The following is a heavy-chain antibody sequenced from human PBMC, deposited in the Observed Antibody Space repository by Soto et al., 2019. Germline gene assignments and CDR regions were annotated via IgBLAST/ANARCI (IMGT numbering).Heavy chain of an antibody. CDR2: IHSDGSST. CDR3: ARGDRGAFDL. V-gene: IGHV3-74*03. J-gene: IGHJ3*01. Sequence: EVQLVECGGGLVQPGESLRLACAASGFTFSYYWMHWVRQAPGKGLVWVSRIHSDGSSTTYADSVKGRFTISRDNAMNTVYLQMNSLRAEDTAVYYCARGDRGAFDLWGQGTVVIVSS. CDR1: GFTFSYYW. D-gene: IGHD1-26*01.